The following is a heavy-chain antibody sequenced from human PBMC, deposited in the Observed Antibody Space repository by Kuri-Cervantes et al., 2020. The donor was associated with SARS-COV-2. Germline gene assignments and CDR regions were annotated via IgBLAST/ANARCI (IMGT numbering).Heavy chain of an antibody. V-gene: IGHV3-7*03. CDR2: IKQDGSGK. CDR3: ARVRYYYDRSGSHRYMGV. J-gene: IGHJ6*03. Sequence: EGSLRLSCAASGFTFSSYWMSWVRQAPGKGLEWVANIKQDGSGKYYVDSVKGRLTISRDNAKNSLYLQMNSLRAEDTAVYYCARVRYYYDRSGSHRYMGVWGKGTTVTVSS. CDR1: GFTFSSYW. D-gene: IGHD3-22*01.